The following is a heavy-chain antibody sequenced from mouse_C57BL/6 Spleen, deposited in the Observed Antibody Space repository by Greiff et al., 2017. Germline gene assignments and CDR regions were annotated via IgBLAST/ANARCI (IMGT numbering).Heavy chain of an antibody. D-gene: IGHD1-1*01. Sequence: VQLQQSGTVLARPGASVKLSCKTSGYTFTSYWMYWLKQRPGQGLEWIGAIYPGNSDTSYNQKFKGKAKLTAVTSANTAYMELSSLTNEDSAVYYCTGIRTVAVAGLAYWGQGTLVTVSA. CDR3: TGIRTVAVAGLAY. J-gene: IGHJ3*01. CDR2: IYPGNSDT. V-gene: IGHV1-5*01. CDR1: GYTFTSYW.